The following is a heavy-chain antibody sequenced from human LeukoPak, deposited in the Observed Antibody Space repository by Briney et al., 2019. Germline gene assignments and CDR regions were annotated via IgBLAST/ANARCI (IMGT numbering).Heavy chain of an antibody. V-gene: IGHV3-23*01. D-gene: IGHD2-2*01. CDR2: ISGSGGST. CDR1: GFTFSSYA. Sequence: GGSLRLSCAASGFTFSSYAMSWVRQAPGKGPEWVSAISGSGGSTYYADSVKGRFTISRDNSKNTLYLQMNSLSAEDTAVYYCAKARVPAAFNWFDPWGQGTLVTVSS. J-gene: IGHJ5*02. CDR3: AKARVPAAFNWFDP.